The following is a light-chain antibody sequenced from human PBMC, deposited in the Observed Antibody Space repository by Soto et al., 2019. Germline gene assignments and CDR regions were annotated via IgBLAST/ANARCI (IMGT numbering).Light chain of an antibody. Sequence: EIVLTQSPGTLSLSPGESATLSCRVSQSVSSSQLAWYQQKPGQAPRLLMYGASSRATGIPDRLSGSGSGTDFTLTISRLEPEDLAVYYCQQYGSSPITFGQGTRLEIK. V-gene: IGKV3-20*01. CDR1: QSVSSSQ. J-gene: IGKJ5*01. CDR2: GAS. CDR3: QQYGSSPIT.